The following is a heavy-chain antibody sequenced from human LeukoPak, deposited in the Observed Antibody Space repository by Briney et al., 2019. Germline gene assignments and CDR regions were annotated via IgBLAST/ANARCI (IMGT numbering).Heavy chain of an antibody. CDR1: GGSISSYY. J-gene: IGHJ4*02. CDR2: IYYSGST. CDR3: ARGLMSSSFPR. Sequence: SETLSLTCTVSGGSISSYYWSWIRQPPGKGLEWIGYIYYSGSTNYNPSLKSRVTLSVDTSKNQFSLKLSSVTAADTAVYYCARGLMSSSFPRWGQGTLVTVSS. V-gene: IGHV4-59*08. D-gene: IGHD6-6*01.